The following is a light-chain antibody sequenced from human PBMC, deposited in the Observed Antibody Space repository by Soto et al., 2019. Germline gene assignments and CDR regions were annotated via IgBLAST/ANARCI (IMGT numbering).Light chain of an antibody. V-gene: IGKV3-11*01. Sequence: EVVLPPCPVTLALTPGARASHSCRASQFLSSYLAWYQQIPGQPPRLLINDSTNRAAGIPARFSGSRSGTDFTLTISSVDPEDFAMYYCHQRNQFGQGTRLEIK. CDR1: QFLSSY. J-gene: IGKJ5*01. CDR3: HQRNQ. CDR2: DST.